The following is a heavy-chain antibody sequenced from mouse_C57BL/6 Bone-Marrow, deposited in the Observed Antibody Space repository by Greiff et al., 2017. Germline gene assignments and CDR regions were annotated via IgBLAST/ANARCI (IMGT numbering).Heavy chain of an antibody. CDR1: GYTFTSYW. D-gene: IGHD1-1*01. CDR2: INPSNGGT. Sequence: VQLQQPGTELVKPGASVKLSCKASGYTFTSYWMHWVKQRPGQGLEWIGNINPSNGGTNYNEKFKSKATLTVDKSSSTAYMQLSSLTSDDSAVYYCARITTGTLYYFDYWGQGTTLTVSS. V-gene: IGHV1-53*01. CDR3: ARITTGTLYYFDY. J-gene: IGHJ2*01.